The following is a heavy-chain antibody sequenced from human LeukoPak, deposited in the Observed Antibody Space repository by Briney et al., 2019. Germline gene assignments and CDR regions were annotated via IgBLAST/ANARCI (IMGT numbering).Heavy chain of an antibody. CDR3: ARDRRGWYGGGPLYYFDY. CDR2: ISAYNGIT. Sequence: ASVKVSCKASGYTFTSYGISWVRQAPGQGLEWMGWISAYNGITNYAQKLQGRVTMTTDTSTSTAYMELRSLRSDDTAVYYCARDRRGWYGGGPLYYFDYWGQGTLVTVSS. CDR1: GYTFTSYG. V-gene: IGHV1-18*04. D-gene: IGHD6-19*01. J-gene: IGHJ4*02.